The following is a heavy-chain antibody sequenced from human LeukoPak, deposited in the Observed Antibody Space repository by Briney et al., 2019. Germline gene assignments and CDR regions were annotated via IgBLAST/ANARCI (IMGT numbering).Heavy chain of an antibody. CDR1: GGSISSYY. D-gene: IGHD6-13*01. J-gene: IGHJ6*03. Sequence: SETLSLTCTVSGGSISSYYWSWIRQPPGKGQEWDGYIYYSGSTNYNPSLKSRVTISVDTSKNQFSLKLSSVTAADTAVYYCARHRGSSWSPYYYYMDVWGKGTTVTVSS. CDR2: IYYSGST. CDR3: ARHRGSSWSPYYYYMDV. V-gene: IGHV4-59*08.